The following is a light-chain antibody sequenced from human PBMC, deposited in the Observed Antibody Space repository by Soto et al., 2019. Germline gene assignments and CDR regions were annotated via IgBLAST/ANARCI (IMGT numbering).Light chain of an antibody. CDR3: QQSANSPWT. V-gene: IGKV1-39*01. J-gene: IGKJ1*01. CDR2: AAL. CDR1: QSIGSY. Sequence: DIQITHSPSSVAATSGYTATHYYRASQSIGSYLNWYQQKPGKAPKLLIYAALSLQTGVPSRFSGSGSGTDFTLTINSLQPEDFATYFRQQSANSPWTFGQGTKVDNK.